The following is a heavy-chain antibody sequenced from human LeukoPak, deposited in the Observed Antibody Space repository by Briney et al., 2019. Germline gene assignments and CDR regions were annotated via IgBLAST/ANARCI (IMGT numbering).Heavy chain of an antibody. Sequence: GGSLRLSCAASGFTFSDYYMSWIRQAPGKGLEWVSYISSSGSTIYYADSVKGRFTISRDNAKNSLYLQMNSLRAEDTAMYYCVRDEVCLGRPRCVGWFMDVWGQGTRVTVSS. CDR1: GFTFSDYY. V-gene: IGHV3-11*01. D-gene: IGHD3-16*01. CDR3: VRDEVCLGRPRCVGWFMDV. J-gene: IGHJ6*02. CDR2: ISSSGSTI.